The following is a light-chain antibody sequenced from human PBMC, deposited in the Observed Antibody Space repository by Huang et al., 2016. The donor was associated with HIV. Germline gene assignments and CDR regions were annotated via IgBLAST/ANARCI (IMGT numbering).Light chain of an antibody. CDR3: QQYYSTPLT. Sequence: DIVMTQSPDSLAVSLGERATINCKSSQSVLYSSNNQNYLAWYQQKPGPPPKLLIYWASARESGVPDRFSGSGSGTDFTLTISSLQAEDVAVYYCQQYYSTPLTFGGGTKVEIK. CDR2: WAS. V-gene: IGKV4-1*01. CDR1: QSVLYSSNNQNY. J-gene: IGKJ4*01.